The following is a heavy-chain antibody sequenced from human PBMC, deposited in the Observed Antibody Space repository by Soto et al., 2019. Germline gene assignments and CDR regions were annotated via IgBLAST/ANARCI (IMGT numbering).Heavy chain of an antibody. CDR2: ISSSGSTI. D-gene: IGHD2-2*01. V-gene: IGHV3-11*01. CDR3: ARGGTLGSHSYYCSSTSCYFDY. CDR1: GFTFSDYY. J-gene: IGHJ4*02. Sequence: GGSLRLSCAASGFTFSDYYMSWIRQAPGKGLEWVSYISSSGSTIYYADSVKGRFTISRDNAKNSLYLQMNSLRAEDTAVYYCARGGTLGSHSYYCSSTSCYFDYWGQGTLVTVSS.